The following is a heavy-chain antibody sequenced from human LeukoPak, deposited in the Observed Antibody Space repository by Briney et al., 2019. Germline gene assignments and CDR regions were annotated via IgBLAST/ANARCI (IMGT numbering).Heavy chain of an antibody. D-gene: IGHD3-16*01. Sequence: RRASVKVSCKASGYTFTNYYMHWVRQAPGQGLEWMGIINPSGGSTSYAQKFQGRVTMTRDTSTSTVYMELSSLRSEDTAVYYCAREIGMGAFDYYYYGMDAWGQGTTVTVSS. CDR3: AREIGMGAFDYYYYGMDA. CDR1: GYTFTNYY. V-gene: IGHV1-46*01. CDR2: INPSGGST. J-gene: IGHJ6*02.